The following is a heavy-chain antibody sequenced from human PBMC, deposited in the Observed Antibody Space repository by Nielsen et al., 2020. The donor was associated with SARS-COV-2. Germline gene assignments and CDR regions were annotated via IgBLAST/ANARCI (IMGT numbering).Heavy chain of an antibody. Sequence: ESLKISCAASGFTVYNYMNWVRQSPGKGLEWIGYISTSGSTNFNPSLKSRVALSGDTSKNQFYLKLTSVTADDTAFYYCAGGQWLTRFAFWGQGMLVTVSS. D-gene: IGHD6-19*01. CDR2: ISTSGST. V-gene: IGHV4-4*08. CDR1: GFTVYNY. J-gene: IGHJ4*02. CDR3: AGGQWLTRFAF.